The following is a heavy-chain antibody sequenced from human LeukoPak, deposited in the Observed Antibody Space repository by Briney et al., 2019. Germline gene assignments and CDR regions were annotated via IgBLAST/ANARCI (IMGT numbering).Heavy chain of an antibody. V-gene: IGHV4-34*01. CDR1: GGSFSGYY. J-gene: IGHJ4*02. CDR3: ARGGRRIAAAVFWY. CDR2: INHSGST. D-gene: IGHD6-13*01. Sequence: LETLSLTCAVYGGSFSGYYWSWIRQPPGKGLEWIGEINHSGSTNYNPSLKSRVTISVDTSKNQFSLKLSSVTAADTAVYYCARGGRRIAAAVFWYWGQGTLVTVSS.